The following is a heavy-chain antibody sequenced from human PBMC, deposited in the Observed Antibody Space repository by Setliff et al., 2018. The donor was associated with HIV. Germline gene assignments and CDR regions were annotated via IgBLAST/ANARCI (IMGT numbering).Heavy chain of an antibody. V-gene: IGHV3-30*02. D-gene: IGHD5-18*01. CDR2: IWYDGSNK. Sequence: SCAASGFSLDDYGMHWVRQAPGKGLEWVAMIWYDGSNKYYEDSVKGRFTISRDNSKNTVYLQMNSLRAEDTAVYYCVKDYVARRSYTYGYDYWGQGTLVTVSS. CDR3: VKDYVARRSYTYGYDY. J-gene: IGHJ4*02. CDR1: GFSLDDYG.